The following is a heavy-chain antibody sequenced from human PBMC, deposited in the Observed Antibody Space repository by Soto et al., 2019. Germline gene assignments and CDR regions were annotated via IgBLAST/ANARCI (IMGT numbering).Heavy chain of an antibody. Sequence: QVQLVESGGGVVQPGRSLRLSCVASGVTFSRHGMHWVRQAPGNGLEWVAGIAYDGSNEFYGDSVKGRFTISRDNSKNTLYLHINSLRVEETAVSWCAIGYSDNVDNSGRLTYGGRGTLFIVSP. CDR2: IAYDGSNE. J-gene: IGHJ4*02. D-gene: IGHD3-22*01. CDR3: AIGYSDNVDNSGRLTY. V-gene: IGHV3-33*01. CDR1: GVTFSRHG.